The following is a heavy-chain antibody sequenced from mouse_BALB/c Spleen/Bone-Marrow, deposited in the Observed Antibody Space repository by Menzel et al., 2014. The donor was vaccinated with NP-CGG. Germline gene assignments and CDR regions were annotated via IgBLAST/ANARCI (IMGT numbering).Heavy chain of an antibody. Sequence: DVHLVESGGGLVQPGGSLRLSCATSGFTFTDYYMSWVRQPPGKALEWLGFIRNKAKGYTSENSASVKGRFTISRDNSQSILYLQMNPLRAEDSATYYCARDINYDIYWYFDVWGAGTTVTVSS. CDR3: ARDINYDIYWYFDV. CDR1: GFTFTDYY. J-gene: IGHJ1*01. CDR2: IRNKAKGYTS. D-gene: IGHD2-4*01. V-gene: IGHV7-3*02.